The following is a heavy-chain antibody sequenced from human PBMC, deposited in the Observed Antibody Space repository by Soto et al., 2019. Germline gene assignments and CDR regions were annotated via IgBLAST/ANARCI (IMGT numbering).Heavy chain of an antibody. CDR3: TRHTVDI. J-gene: IGHJ3*02. D-gene: IGHD4-4*01. CDR1: GFIFSGSA. V-gene: IGHV3-73*02. CDR2: IRSKPNNYAT. Sequence: EVQLVESGGGLVQPGGSLKLPCEASGFIFSGSAMHWVRQASGKGLEWVGRIRSKPNNYATEYAASVKGRFTISRDDSKNTAYLQMNGLKTEDTAVYYCTRHTVDIWGQGTMVTVSS.